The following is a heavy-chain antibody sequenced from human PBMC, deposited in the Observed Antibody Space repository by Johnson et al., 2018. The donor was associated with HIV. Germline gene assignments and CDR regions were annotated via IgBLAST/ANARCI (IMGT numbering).Heavy chain of an antibody. Sequence: MLLVESGGGVVQPGRSLRLYCAASGITVSSSYMSWVRQAPGKGLEWVSVIYSGGNTYYADSVRGRFTISRDNSKNTLYLQMNSLRAEDTAVYHCAREGAWEVRPGAFDIWGQGTTVTVSS. CDR2: IYSGGNT. J-gene: IGHJ3*02. V-gene: IGHV3-66*01. CDR1: GITVSSSY. CDR3: AREGAWEVRPGAFDI. D-gene: IGHD1-26*01.